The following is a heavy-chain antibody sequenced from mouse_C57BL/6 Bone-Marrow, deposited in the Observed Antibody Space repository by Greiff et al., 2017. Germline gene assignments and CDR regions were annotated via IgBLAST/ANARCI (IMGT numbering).Heavy chain of an antibody. J-gene: IGHJ2*01. D-gene: IGHD2-3*01. Sequence: EVQLQESGAELVRPGASVKLSCTASGFNIKDDYIHWVKQRPEQGLEWIGWIDPEIGDTESATKFQGKATITSDTSSNTAYLQLSSLTSEDTAVYDCSSFDGSYLYFGGRGTAITVAA. CDR3: SSFDGSYLYF. CDR2: IDPEIGDT. CDR1: GFNIKDDY. V-gene: IGHV14-4*01.